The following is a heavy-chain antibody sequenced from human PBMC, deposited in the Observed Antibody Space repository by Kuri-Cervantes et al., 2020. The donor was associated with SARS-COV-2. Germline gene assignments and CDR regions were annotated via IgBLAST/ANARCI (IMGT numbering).Heavy chain of an antibody. CDR2: IRGGGSTI. Sequence: GGSLRLSCAASGFTFSSFSMNWVRQAPGKGLEWVSYIRGGGSTIFYADSVKGRFTISGDNAKSSIYLQMNSLRAEDTAVYYCASSSGYQPFDYWGQGTLVTVSS. CDR3: ASSSGYQPFDY. J-gene: IGHJ4*02. V-gene: IGHV3-48*01. D-gene: IGHD3-22*01. CDR1: GFTFSSFS.